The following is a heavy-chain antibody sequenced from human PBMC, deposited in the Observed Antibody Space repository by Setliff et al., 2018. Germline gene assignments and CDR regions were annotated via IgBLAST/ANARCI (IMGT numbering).Heavy chain of an antibody. Sequence: PSETLSLTCAAYGGTFSDYHWTWIRQSPEKGLEWIGTIYDSGTTYYNPSLKSPVTISIDTSKNQFSLKLSSVTAADTAIYYCARHDARGYYYYMDVWGEGTTVTVSS. D-gene: IGHD3-10*01. CDR2: IYDSGTT. CDR3: ARHDARGYYYYMDV. J-gene: IGHJ6*03. CDR1: GGTFSDYH. V-gene: IGHV4-34*01.